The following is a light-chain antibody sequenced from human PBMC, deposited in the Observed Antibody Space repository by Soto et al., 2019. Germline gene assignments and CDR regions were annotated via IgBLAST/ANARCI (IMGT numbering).Light chain of an antibody. J-gene: IGLJ1*01. CDR3: CSYTSSSTLEV. CDR1: SSDVGDYNY. Sequence: QSALTQPASVSGSPGQSITISCTGTSSDVGDYNYVSWYQQHPGKAPKLMIYDVSNRPSGVSNRFSASKSGNTASLTISGLQPEDEDDDYCCSYTSSSTLEVFGSGTKLTVL. V-gene: IGLV2-14*01. CDR2: DVS.